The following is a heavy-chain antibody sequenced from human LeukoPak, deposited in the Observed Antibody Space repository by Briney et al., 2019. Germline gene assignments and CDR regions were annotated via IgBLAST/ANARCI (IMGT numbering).Heavy chain of an antibody. CDR3: AKDMGATVAATVL. CDR1: GFTFDDYA. J-gene: IGHJ4*02. CDR2: ISWNSGSI. Sequence: GGSLRLSCAASGFTFDDYAMHWVRQAPGKGLEWVSGISWNSGSIGYADSVKGRFTISRDNAKNSLYLQMNSLRAEDTALYYCAKDMGATVAATVLWGQGTLVTVSS. D-gene: IGHD2-15*01. V-gene: IGHV3-9*01.